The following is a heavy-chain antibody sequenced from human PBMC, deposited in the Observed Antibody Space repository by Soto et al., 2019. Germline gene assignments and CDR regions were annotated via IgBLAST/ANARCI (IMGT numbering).Heavy chain of an antibody. V-gene: IGHV3-21*02. J-gene: IGHJ4*02. Sequence: EVPLVESGGGLVKPGGSLRLSCAASGFTFSTSTMNWVRQAPGQGLEWLSSISSTSTYTYYAASVRGRFTISRDNAKNSLYLQMNSLTADDTAVYYSARVGSPGYCSGGFCPPPDYWGQGTLVTGSS. CDR1: GFTFSTST. CDR2: ISSTSTYT. D-gene: IGHD2-15*01. CDR3: ARVGSPGYCSGGFCPPPDY.